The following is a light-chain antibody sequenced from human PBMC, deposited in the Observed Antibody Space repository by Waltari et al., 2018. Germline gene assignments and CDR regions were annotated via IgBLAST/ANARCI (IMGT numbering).Light chain of an antibody. CDR2: AAS. V-gene: IGKV1-9*01. Sequence: DIQLTQSPSFLSTSVGDRVTITCRANQDISSYLAWYQQKPGKAPKLLISAASTLQSAVPSRFSGSGSVTEFTLTISSRQSEDIATYYCQQLLSYPLTFGGGTKVEIK. J-gene: IGKJ4*01. CDR1: QDISSY. CDR3: QQLLSYPLT.